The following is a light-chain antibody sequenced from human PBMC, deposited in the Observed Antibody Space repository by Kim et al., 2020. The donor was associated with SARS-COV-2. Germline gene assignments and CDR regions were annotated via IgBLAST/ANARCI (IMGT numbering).Light chain of an antibody. Sequence: SAAIGDRVTSTCQASQDIRNPLNWYQQKPGKAPKLLIYDASNLETGVPSRFSGSGSGTDFSFTISSLEPEDIATYYCQQYNNLPLTFGGGTKLEI. CDR3: QQYNNLPLT. V-gene: IGKV1-33*01. CDR2: DAS. CDR1: QDIRNP. J-gene: IGKJ4*01.